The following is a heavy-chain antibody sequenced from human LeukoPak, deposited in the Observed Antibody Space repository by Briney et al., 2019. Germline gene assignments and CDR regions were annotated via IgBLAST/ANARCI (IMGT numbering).Heavy chain of an antibody. CDR2: ISGSGDNT. Sequence: GGSLRLSCAASGFTFSSYEMNWVRQAPGKGLEWVSGISGSGDNTNYADSVKGRFTISRDNSKNTLSLQVSSLRVEDTAVYYCARDRSCTGGSCYMDVWGRGTTVTVSS. V-gene: IGHV3-23*01. D-gene: IGHD2-15*01. J-gene: IGHJ6*03. CDR3: ARDRSCTGGSCYMDV. CDR1: GFTFSSYE.